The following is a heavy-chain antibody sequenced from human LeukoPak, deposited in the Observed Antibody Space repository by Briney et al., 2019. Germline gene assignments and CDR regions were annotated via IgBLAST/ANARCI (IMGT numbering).Heavy chain of an antibody. Sequence: GGSLRLSCAASGFTFSSYSMNWVRQAPGKGLEWVSAISGSGGSTYYADSVKGRFTISRDNSKNTLYLQMNSLRAEDTAVYYCAKDKIRRLVVAATYFDYWGQGALVTVSS. J-gene: IGHJ4*02. CDR1: GFTFSSYS. V-gene: IGHV3-23*01. CDR2: ISGSGGST. D-gene: IGHD2-15*01. CDR3: AKDKIRRLVVAATYFDY.